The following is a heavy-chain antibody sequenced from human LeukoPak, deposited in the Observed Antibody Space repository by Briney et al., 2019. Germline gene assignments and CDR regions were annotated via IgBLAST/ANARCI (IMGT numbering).Heavy chain of an antibody. CDR1: GGTFSSYA. Sequence: GASVKVSCKASGGTFSSYAISWVRQAPGRGLEWMGRIIPILGIANYAQNLQGRVTITADESTTTAYMELSSLRSDDTAVHYCASSMMDDAFDIWGQGTMVTVSS. V-gene: IGHV1-69*04. J-gene: IGHJ3*02. CDR2: IIPILGIA. D-gene: IGHD3-22*01. CDR3: ASSMMDDAFDI.